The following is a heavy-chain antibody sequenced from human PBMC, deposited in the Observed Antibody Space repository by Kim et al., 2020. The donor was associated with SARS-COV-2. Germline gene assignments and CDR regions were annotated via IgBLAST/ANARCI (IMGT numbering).Heavy chain of an antibody. Sequence: SETLSLTCAVYGGSFSGYYWSWIRQPPGKGLEWIGEINHSGSTNYNPSLKSRVTISVDTSKNQFSLKLSSVTAADTAVYYCARGRVRGVMDYWGQGTLVTVSS. CDR1: GGSFSGYY. J-gene: IGHJ4*02. CDR3: ARGRVRGVMDY. V-gene: IGHV4-34*01. CDR2: INHSGST. D-gene: IGHD3-10*01.